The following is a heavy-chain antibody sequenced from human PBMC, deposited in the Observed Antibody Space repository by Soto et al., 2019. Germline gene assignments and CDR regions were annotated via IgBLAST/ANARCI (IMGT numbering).Heavy chain of an antibody. V-gene: IGHV3-33*01. CDR2: IWSAGNNK. Sequence: QLVESGGGVVQPGRSLRLSCAASGFTFSDYAMHWVRQAPGKGLEWVAVIWSAGNNKNYGDTVKGRFTISRDIYKNTLFLQMHSLRAEDTAIYYCARDAGALPWDVLHHFDYWGQGTLVTVSS. CDR1: GFTFSDYA. J-gene: IGHJ4*02. D-gene: IGHD1-26*01. CDR3: ARDAGALPWDVLHHFDY.